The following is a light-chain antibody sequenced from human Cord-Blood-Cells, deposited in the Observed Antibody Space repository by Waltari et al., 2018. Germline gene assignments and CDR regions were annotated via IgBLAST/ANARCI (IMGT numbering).Light chain of an antibody. Sequence: QSALTQPASVSGSPGQSITISCTGTSSDVGSDNLVSWYQQHPGKAPKLMIYEGSKRPSGVSNRFSGSKSGNTASLTISGLQAEDEADYYCCSYAGIVVFGGGTKLTVL. V-gene: IGLV2-23*01. CDR2: EGS. CDR1: SSDVGSDNL. J-gene: IGLJ2*01. CDR3: CSYAGIVV.